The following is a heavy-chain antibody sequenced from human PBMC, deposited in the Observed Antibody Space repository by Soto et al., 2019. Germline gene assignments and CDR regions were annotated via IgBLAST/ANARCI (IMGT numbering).Heavy chain of an antibody. D-gene: IGHD3-22*01. CDR3: ATGLYYYDSSGYLGY. CDR1: GFTFSSYA. J-gene: IGHJ4*02. CDR2: ISGSGGST. V-gene: IGHV3-23*01. Sequence: PGGSLRLSCTASGFTFSSYAMSWVRQAPGKGLEWVSDISGSGGSTYYADSVKGRFTISRDNSKNTLSLQMNSLRAEDTAVYYCATGLYYYDSSGYLGYWGQGTLVTVSS.